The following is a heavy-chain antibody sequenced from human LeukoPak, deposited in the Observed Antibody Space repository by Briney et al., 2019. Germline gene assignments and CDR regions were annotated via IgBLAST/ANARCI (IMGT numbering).Heavy chain of an antibody. D-gene: IGHD6-19*01. CDR1: GFTFSSYW. CDR3: ATPSGYSSGWYPFDH. J-gene: IGHJ4*02. V-gene: IGHV3-7*01. Sequence: GGSLRLSCAASGFTFSSYWMSWVRQAPGKGLEWVANIKQDGTEKYYVDSVRGRFTVSRGNAKNSLYLQMNSLRAEDTAVYYCATPSGYSSGWYPFDHWGQGTLVTVSS. CDR2: IKQDGTEK.